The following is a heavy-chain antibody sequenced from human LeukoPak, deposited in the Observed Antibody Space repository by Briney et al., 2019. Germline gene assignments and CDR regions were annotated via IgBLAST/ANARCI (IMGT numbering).Heavy chain of an antibody. CDR3: ARAGGSYYPIMYNWFDP. Sequence: SETLSLTCTVSGGSISSYYWSWIRQPPGKGLEWIGYIYYSGSTNYNPSLKSRVTISVDTSKNQFSLKLSSVTAADTAVYYCARAGGSYYPIMYNWFDPWGQGTLVTVSS. J-gene: IGHJ5*02. V-gene: IGHV4-59*01. CDR1: GGSISSYY. D-gene: IGHD3-10*01. CDR2: IYYSGST.